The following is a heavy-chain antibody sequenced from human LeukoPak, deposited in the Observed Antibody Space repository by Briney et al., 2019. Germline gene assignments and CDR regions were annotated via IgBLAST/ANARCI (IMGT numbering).Heavy chain of an antibody. V-gene: IGHV4-61*01. CDR1: GGSISSSSYY. Sequence: PSETLSLTCTVSGGSISSSSYYWSWIRQPPGKGLEWIGYISYSGSTNYNPSLKSRVTISVDTSKHQFSLKLSAVTAADTAVYYCARGPHKFDYWGQGSLVTVSS. CDR2: ISYSGST. CDR3: ARGPHKFDY. J-gene: IGHJ4*02.